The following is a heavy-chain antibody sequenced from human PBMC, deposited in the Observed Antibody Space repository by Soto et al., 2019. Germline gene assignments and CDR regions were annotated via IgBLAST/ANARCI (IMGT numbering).Heavy chain of an antibody. CDR3: ARGRRDIVVVVAATWDFDY. J-gene: IGHJ4*02. V-gene: IGHV4-34*01. Sequence: QVQLQQWGAGLLKPSETLSLTCAVYGGSFSGYYWSWIRQPPGKGLEWIGEINHSGSTNYNPSLKRRVTISVDTSKNQFSLKLSSVTAADTAVYYCARGRRDIVVVVAATWDFDYWGQGTLVTVSS. D-gene: IGHD2-15*01. CDR2: INHSGST. CDR1: GGSFSGYY.